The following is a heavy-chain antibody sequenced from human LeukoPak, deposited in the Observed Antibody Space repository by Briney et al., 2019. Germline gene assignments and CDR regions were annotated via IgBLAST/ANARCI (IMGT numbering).Heavy chain of an antibody. CDR2: ISYDGSNK. CDR1: GFTFSDYY. V-gene: IGHV3-30-3*01. Sequence: PGGSLRLSCAASGFTFSDYYMSWIRQAPGKGLEWVAVISYDGSNKYYADSVKGRFTISRDNSKNTLYLQMNSLRAEDTAVYYCARARQQYHYMDVWGKGTTVTVSS. J-gene: IGHJ6*03. CDR3: ARARQQYHYMDV.